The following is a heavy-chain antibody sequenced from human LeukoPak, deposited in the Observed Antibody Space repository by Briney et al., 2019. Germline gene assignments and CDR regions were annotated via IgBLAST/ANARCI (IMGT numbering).Heavy chain of an antibody. Sequence: GGSLRLSCAASGFTFSSYSMNWVRQAPGKGLEWVSSISSSSSYIYYADPVKGRFTISRDNAKNSLYLQMNSLRAEDTAVYYCARSPTYSSSWYDYWGQGTLVTVSS. D-gene: IGHD6-13*01. CDR2: ISSSSSYI. V-gene: IGHV3-21*01. CDR3: ARSPTYSSSWYDY. J-gene: IGHJ4*02. CDR1: GFTFSSYS.